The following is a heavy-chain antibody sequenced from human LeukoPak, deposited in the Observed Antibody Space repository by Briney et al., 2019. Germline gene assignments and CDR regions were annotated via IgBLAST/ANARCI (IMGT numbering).Heavy chain of an antibody. Sequence: GGSLRLSCTGFGFTFGAYAMSWFPHAPGMGREGVGFLRCKAYVGTPEYAACVKGRFTISRDDSNSIAYLQMSSLKTGDTAMYYSSRGSYDYWRKAFFDYWGQGTLVTVSS. CDR3: SRGSYDYWRKAFFDY. J-gene: IGHJ4*02. V-gene: IGHV3-49*03. CDR2: LRCKAYVGTP. D-gene: IGHD5-12*01. CDR1: GFTFGAYA.